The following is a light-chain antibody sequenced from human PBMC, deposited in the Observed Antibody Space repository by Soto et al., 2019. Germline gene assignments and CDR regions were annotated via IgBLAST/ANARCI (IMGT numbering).Light chain of an antibody. CDR3: SSYAGNNTPWV. V-gene: IGLV2-8*01. Sequence: QSALTPPPSASGSPGQTVTISCTGTSNDVGGYNYVSWYQQNPGKAPKLMIYEVTRRPSGVPDRFSGSKSGNTAFLTVAGLQAEDEADYYCSSYAGNNTPWVFGGGTQLTVL. CDR2: EVT. J-gene: IGLJ3*02. CDR1: SNDVGGYNY.